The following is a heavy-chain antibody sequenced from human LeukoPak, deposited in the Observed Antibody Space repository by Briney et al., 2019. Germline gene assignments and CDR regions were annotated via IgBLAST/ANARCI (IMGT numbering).Heavy chain of an antibody. V-gene: IGHV1-18*01. CDR3: ARDFIAVAGTWWFDP. J-gene: IGHJ5*02. D-gene: IGHD6-19*01. CDR1: GYTFTSYG. Sequence: ASVKVSCKASGYTFTSYGISWVRQAPGQGLEWMGWISAYNGNTNYAQKLQGRVTMTTDTSTSTAYMELRSLRSDDTAVYYCARDFIAVAGTWWFDPWGQGTLVTVSS. CDR2: ISAYNGNT.